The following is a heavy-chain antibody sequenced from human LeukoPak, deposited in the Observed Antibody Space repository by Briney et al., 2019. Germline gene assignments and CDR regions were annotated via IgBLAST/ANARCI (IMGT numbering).Heavy chain of an antibody. CDR3: AKLMGVRVVPAANRSVLNDY. CDR1: GFTVSRNY. D-gene: IGHD2-2*01. Sequence: PGGSLRLSCAASGFTVSRNYMSWVRQAPGKGLEWVAVISYDGSNKYYADSVKGRFTISRDNSKNTLYLQMNSLRAEDTAVYYCAKLMGVRVVPAANRSVLNDYWGQGTLVTVSS. J-gene: IGHJ4*02. V-gene: IGHV3-30*18. CDR2: ISYDGSNK.